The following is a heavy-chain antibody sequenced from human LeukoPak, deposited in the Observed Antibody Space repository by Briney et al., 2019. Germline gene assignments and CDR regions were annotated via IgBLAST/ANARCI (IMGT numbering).Heavy chain of an antibody. CDR1: GSTFSGYD. J-gene: IGHJ4*02. D-gene: IGHD6-13*01. V-gene: IGHV3-30*02. CDR3: AKDIAAAGGPCAY. CDR2: IRSDGSDK. Sequence: GGSLRLSCAASGSTFSGYDMHWVRQAPGKGLEWVALIRSDGSDKYYADSVKGRFTISRDNSKNTVFLQMNSLRAEDTAVYYCAKDIAAAGGPCAYWGRGTLVTVSS.